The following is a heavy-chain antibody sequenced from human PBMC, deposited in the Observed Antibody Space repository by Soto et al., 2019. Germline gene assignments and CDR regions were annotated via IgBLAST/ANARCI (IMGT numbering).Heavy chain of an antibody. V-gene: IGHV1-3*01. D-gene: IGHD1-1*01. Sequence: GASVKVSCKASGGTFSSYAISWVRQAPGQSLEWMGWINAGNGDTKCSQKFQGRVTFTRDTSASTAYMELSSLRSEDTAVYYCARGRETGTTPPDYFDYWGQGTLVTVSS. CDR3: ARGRETGTTPPDYFDY. CDR1: GGTFSSYA. CDR2: INAGNGDT. J-gene: IGHJ4*01.